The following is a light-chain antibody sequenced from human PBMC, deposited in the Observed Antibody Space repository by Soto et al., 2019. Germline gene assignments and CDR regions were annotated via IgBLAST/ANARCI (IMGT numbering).Light chain of an antibody. J-gene: IGKJ1*01. V-gene: IGKV3-11*01. CDR3: QQRSSWPWT. CDR2: DAS. Sequence: EIWMTQSPATLSVSPGERATLSCSASQRDSSNLAWYQQKPGQPPRLLIYDASNRATGIPGRFSGSGSGKDSTLTSSLLEPEDVAVYYHQQRSSWPWTFGQGTKVDIK. CDR1: QRDSSN.